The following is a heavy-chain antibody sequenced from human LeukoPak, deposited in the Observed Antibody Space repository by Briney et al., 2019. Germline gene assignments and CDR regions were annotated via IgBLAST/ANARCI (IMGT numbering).Heavy chain of an antibody. J-gene: IGHJ4*02. CDR2: ISSSGDYI. V-gene: IGHV3-21*01. Sequence: GGSLRLSCAASGFTLSTYSMNWVHQAPGKGLGWVSSISSSGDYIYYADSVKGRFIISRDIANNSLYLQMNSLRAEDTAVYYCARERFGEWEPLEYWGQGTLVTVSS. CDR1: GFTLSTYS. D-gene: IGHD1-26*01. CDR3: ARERFGEWEPLEY.